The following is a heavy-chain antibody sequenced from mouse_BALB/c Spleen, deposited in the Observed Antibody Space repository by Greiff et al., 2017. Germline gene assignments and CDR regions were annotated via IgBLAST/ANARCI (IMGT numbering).Heavy chain of an antibody. V-gene: IGHV14-4*02. J-gene: IGHJ3*01. CDR1: GFNIKDYY. CDR2: IDPENGDT. CDR3: NRYDYDTFAY. Sequence: VQLQQSGAELVRSGASVKLSCTASGFNIKDYYMHWVKQRPEQGLEWIGWIDPENGDTEYAPKFQGKATMTADTSSNTAYLQLSSLTSEDTAVYYCNRYDYDTFAYWGQGTLVTVSA. D-gene: IGHD2-4*01.